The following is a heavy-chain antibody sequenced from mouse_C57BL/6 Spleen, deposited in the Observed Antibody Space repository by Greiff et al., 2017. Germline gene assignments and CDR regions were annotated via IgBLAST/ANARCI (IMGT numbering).Heavy chain of an antibody. CDR3: TRLCDGYYYFGG. CDR2: IDPETGGT. Sequence: VQLQQSGAELVRPGASVTLSCKASGYTFTDYEMHWVKQTPVHGLEWIGAIDPETGGTAYNQKFKGKAILTADKSSSTAYMELRSLTSEDSAVYYCTRLCDGYYYFGGWGQGATLTVSS. J-gene: IGHJ2*01. V-gene: IGHV1-15*01. CDR1: GYTFTDYE. D-gene: IGHD2-3*01.